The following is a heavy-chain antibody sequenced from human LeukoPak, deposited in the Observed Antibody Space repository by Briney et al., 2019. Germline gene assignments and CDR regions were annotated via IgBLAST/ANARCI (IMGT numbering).Heavy chain of an antibody. J-gene: IGHJ4*02. D-gene: IGHD2-2*01. CDR2: IYYSGST. V-gene: IGHV4-59*01. Sequence: SETLSLTCTVSGGSISSYYWSWIRQPPGKGLEWIGYIYYSGSTNYNPSLKSRVTISVDTSKNQFSLKLSSVTAADTAVYYCARQYCSSTSCYFTHWGQGTLVTVSS. CDR3: ARQYCSSTSCYFTH. CDR1: GGSISSYY.